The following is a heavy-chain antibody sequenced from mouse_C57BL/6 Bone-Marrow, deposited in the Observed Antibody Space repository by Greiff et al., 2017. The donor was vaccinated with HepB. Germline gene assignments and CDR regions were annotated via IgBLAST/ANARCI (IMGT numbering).Heavy chain of an antibody. CDR1: GYTFTSYG. CDR2: IYPRSGNT. J-gene: IGHJ4*01. Sequence: LVESGAELARPGASVKLSCKASGYTFTSYGISWVKQSTGQGLEWIGEIYPRSGNTYYNEKFKGKATLTADKSSSTAYMELRSLTSEDSAVYFCARGGLRRRAMDYWGQGTSVTVSS. D-gene: IGHD2-4*01. CDR3: ARGGLRRRAMDY. V-gene: IGHV1-81*01.